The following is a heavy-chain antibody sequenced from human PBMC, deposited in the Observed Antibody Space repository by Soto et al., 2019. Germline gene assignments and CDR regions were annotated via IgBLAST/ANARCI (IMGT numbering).Heavy chain of an antibody. CDR1: GFTFSSYG. Sequence: GGSLRLSCAASGFTFSSYGMHWVRQAPGKGLEWVAVISYDGSNKYYADSVKGRFTISRDNSKNTLYLQMNSLRAEDTAVYYCAKGIVGANSYYYGMDVWGQGTTVTVSS. CDR2: ISYDGSNK. D-gene: IGHD1-26*01. V-gene: IGHV3-30*18. J-gene: IGHJ6*02. CDR3: AKGIVGANSYYYGMDV.